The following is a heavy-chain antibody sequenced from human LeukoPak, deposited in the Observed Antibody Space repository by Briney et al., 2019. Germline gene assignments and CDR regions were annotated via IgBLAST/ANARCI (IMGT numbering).Heavy chain of an antibody. D-gene: IGHD4-11*01. CDR3: ARGVAVTDRARFFDY. CDR2: INPKRGVT. J-gene: IGHJ4*02. V-gene: IGHV1-2*02. Sequence: GASVKVSCKASGYTFTDYYVHWVRQAPGQGLEWMGWINPKRGVTNSAQKFQGRVTMTRDTSISTIYMELRSLISDGTAAYYCARGVAVTDRARFFDYWGQGTLVTVSS. CDR1: GYTFTDYY.